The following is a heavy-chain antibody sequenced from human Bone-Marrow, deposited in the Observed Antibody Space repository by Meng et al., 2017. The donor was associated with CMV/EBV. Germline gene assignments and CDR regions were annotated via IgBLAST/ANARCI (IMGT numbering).Heavy chain of an antibody. V-gene: IGHV3-30*02. CDR3: AKDMGYSRSSSYFDY. CDR2: IRNDGSNK. Sequence: GESLKISCAASGFTFSSYGMHWVRQAPGKGLEWVAFIRNDGSNKYYIDSVKGRFTISRDNSKNTLYLQMNSLRAEDTAVYYCAKDMGYSRSSSYFDYWGQGTLVTVSS. J-gene: IGHJ4*02. CDR1: GFTFSSYG. D-gene: IGHD6-6*01.